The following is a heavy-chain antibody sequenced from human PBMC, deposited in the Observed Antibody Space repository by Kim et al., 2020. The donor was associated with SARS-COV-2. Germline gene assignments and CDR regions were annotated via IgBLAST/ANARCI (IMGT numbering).Heavy chain of an antibody. CDR3: ARSDVITIFGVVLAGPNWFDP. CDR1: GYTFTSYA. Sequence: ASVKVSCKASGYTFTSYAMNWVRQAPGQGLEWMGWINTNTGNPTYAQGFTGRFAFSLDTSVSTAYLQISSLKAEDTAVYYCARSDVITIFGVVLAGPNWFDPWGQGTLVTVSS. CDR2: INTNTGNP. V-gene: IGHV7-4-1*02. D-gene: IGHD3-3*01. J-gene: IGHJ5*02.